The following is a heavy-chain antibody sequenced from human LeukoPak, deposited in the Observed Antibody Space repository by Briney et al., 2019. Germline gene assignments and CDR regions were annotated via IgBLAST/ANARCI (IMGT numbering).Heavy chain of an antibody. CDR2: IYYSGST. V-gene: IGHV4-28*03. D-gene: IGHD6-19*01. Sequence: PSETLSLTCAVSGYSISSSNWWGWIRQPPGKGLEWIGYIYYSGSTYYNPSLKSRVTTSVDTSKNQFSLKLSSVTAADTAVYYCARDRAPAYSSGWYPDYYYYGMDVWGQGTTVTVSS. CDR3: ARDRAPAYSSGWYPDYYYYGMDV. CDR1: GYSISSSNW. J-gene: IGHJ6*02.